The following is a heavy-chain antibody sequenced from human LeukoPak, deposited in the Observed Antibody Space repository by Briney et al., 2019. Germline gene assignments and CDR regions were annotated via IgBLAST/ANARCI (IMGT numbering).Heavy chain of an antibody. V-gene: IGHV3-72*01. J-gene: IGHJ4*02. CDR1: GFTFIDHY. Sequence: PGGSLRLSCAVSGFTFIDHYMDWVRQAPGKGLEWVGRSLKKVHSYRGEYAASVKGRFTISRDESRNSLYLQMNNLETEDTAVYYCTTGGTEDYNNGWGQGILVTVSS. CDR2: SLKKVHSYRG. D-gene: IGHD4-11*01. CDR3: TTGGTEDYNNG.